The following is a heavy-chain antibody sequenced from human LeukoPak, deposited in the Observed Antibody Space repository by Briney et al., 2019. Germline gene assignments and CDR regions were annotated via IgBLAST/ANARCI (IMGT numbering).Heavy chain of an antibody. D-gene: IGHD3-22*01. V-gene: IGHV3-23*01. J-gene: IGHJ5*02. CDR3: ARVVPRRYYDQPSNKFDP. Sequence: GGSLRLSCAASGFTFRSYVMSWGRQAPGKGLEWISSTSGGGGNTYYEDSVKGRFTISRDNSNNTLYLQMNSLRAEDTAIYYCARVVPRRYYDQPSNKFDPWGQGTLVTVSS. CDR1: GFTFRSYV. CDR2: TSGGGGNT.